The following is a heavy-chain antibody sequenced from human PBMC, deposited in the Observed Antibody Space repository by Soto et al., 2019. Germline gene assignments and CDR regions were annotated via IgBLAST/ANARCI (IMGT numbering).Heavy chain of an antibody. CDR3: ARMGDAFDI. V-gene: IGHV3-30-3*01. CDR2: ISYDGSNK. J-gene: IGHJ3*02. CDR1: GFTFSSYA. Sequence: VQLVESGGGVVQPGRSLRLSCAASGFTFSSYAMHWVRQAPGKGLEWVAVISYDGSNKYYADSVKGRFTISRDNSKNTLYLQMNSLRAEDTAVYYCARMGDAFDIWGQGTMVTVSS.